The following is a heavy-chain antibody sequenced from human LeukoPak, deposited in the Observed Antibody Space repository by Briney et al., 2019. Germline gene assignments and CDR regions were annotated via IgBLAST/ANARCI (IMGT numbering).Heavy chain of an antibody. V-gene: IGHV4-39*07. CDR3: ARGRGPYYYYYGMDV. J-gene: IGHJ6*02. D-gene: IGHD3-10*01. CDR1: GGSISSSSYY. Sequence: SETLSLTCTVSGGSISSSSYYWSWIRQPPGKGLEWIGEINHSGSTNYNPSLKSRVTISVDTSKNQFSLKLSSVTAADTAVYYCARGRGPYYYYYGMDVWGQGTTVTVSS. CDR2: INHSGST.